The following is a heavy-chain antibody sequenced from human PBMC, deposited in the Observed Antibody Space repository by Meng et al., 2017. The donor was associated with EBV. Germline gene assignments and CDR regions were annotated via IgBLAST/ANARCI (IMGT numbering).Heavy chain of an antibody. V-gene: IGHV1-18*01. CDR3: ARDGRLYDTPSPFDY. D-gene: IGHD3-22*01. CDR1: GYTFTSYG. Sequence: HVPLVQYGAEVKKPGASVKVSCKASGYTFTSYGISWVRQAPGQGLEWMGWISAYNGNTNYAQKLQGRVTMTTDTSTSTAYMELRSLRSDDTAVYYCARDGRLYDTPSPFDYWGQGTLVTVSS. J-gene: IGHJ4*02. CDR2: ISAYNGNT.